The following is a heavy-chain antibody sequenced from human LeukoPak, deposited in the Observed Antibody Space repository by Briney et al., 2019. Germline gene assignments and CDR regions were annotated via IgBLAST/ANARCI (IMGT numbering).Heavy chain of an antibody. D-gene: IGHD7-27*01. CDR2: ISGSGGST. CDR3: ARDGLTGAAFDI. J-gene: IGHJ3*02. CDR1: GFTFSSYA. Sequence: GGSLRLSCAASGFTFSSYAMSWVRQAPGKGLEWVSAISGSGGSTYYADSVKGRFTISRDNAKNSLYLQMNSLRAEDTAVYYCARDGLTGAAFDIWGQGTMVTVSS. V-gene: IGHV3-23*01.